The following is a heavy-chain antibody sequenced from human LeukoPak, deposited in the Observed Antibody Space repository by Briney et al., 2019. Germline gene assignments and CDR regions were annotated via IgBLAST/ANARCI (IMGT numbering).Heavy chain of an antibody. CDR2: ISWNSGSI. CDR3: AKDSSSSWYNSQFDY. Sequence: GGSLRLSCAASGFTFDDYAMHWVRQAPGKGLEWVSGISWNSGSIGYADSVKGRFTISRDNAKNSLYLQMNSLRAEDTALYYCAKDSSSSWYNSQFDYWGQGTLVTVSS. V-gene: IGHV3-9*01. CDR1: GFTFDDYA. J-gene: IGHJ4*02. D-gene: IGHD6-13*01.